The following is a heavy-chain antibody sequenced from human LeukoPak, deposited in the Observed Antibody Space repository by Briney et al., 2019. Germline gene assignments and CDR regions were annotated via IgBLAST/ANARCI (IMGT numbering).Heavy chain of an antibody. CDR2: IYPGGSET. V-gene: IGHV5-51*01. J-gene: IGHJ4*01. CDR1: GYSFSSYW. D-gene: IGHD5-24*01. Sequence: GESLKISCKGLGYSFSSYWNAWVRQRPGKGLEWMGIIYPGGSETRYDPSFQGQVTISADSSTSTAYLQWSSLRASDTAMYYCARASRDGYNKNFVHWGQGTLVTVSS. CDR3: ARASRDGYNKNFVH.